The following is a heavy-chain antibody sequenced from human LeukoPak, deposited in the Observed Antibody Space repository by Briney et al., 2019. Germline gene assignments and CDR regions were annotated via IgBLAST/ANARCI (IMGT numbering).Heavy chain of an antibody. J-gene: IGHJ5*02. Sequence: GASVKVSCKASGGTFSSYAISWVRQAPGQRLEWMGRIIPILGIANYAQKFQGRVTITADKSTSTAYMELSSLRSEDTAVYYCARVGLLRGLKLAWFDPWGQGTLVTVSS. CDR3: ARVGLLRGLKLAWFDP. D-gene: IGHD2-15*01. CDR2: IIPILGIA. CDR1: GGTFSSYA. V-gene: IGHV1-69*04.